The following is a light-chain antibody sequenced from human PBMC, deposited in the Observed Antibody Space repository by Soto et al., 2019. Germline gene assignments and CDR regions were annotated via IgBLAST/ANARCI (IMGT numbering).Light chain of an antibody. CDR1: QSISNY. CDR3: QQSYSTLMYT. J-gene: IGKJ2*01. V-gene: IGKV1-39*01. CDR2: AAS. Sequence: DIQMTQSPSSLSASVGDRVTITCRASQSISNYLNWYQQKPGKAPELLIYAASSLQSGVPSRFSGSGSGTDFSLTISSLQPEDFANYYCQQSYSTLMYTFGQGTKLEIK.